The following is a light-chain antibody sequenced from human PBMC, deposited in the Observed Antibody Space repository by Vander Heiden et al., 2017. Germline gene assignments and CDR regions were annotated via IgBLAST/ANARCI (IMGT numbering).Light chain of an antibody. V-gene: IGKV3-15*01. Sequence: DIVMPQSPATLSVSPGERATLSCRASRNIYSNLAWYQQKPGQAPRLLIQGASTRATEIPARFSASGSGTEFTLTISSLQSEDFAIYYCQQHQEGPLTFGGGTRVEIK. CDR2: GAS. CDR1: RNIYSN. CDR3: QQHQEGPLT. J-gene: IGKJ4*01.